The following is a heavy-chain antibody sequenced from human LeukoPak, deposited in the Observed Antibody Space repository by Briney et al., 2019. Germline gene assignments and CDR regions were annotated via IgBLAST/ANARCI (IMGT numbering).Heavy chain of an antibody. D-gene: IGHD1-26*01. CDR3: AKETREPRAFDY. CDR2: RRYDGSNK. CDR1: GFTFSSYG. Sequence: GGSLRLSCAASGFTFSSYGMHWVRQAPGKGLEWVAFRRYDGSNKYYADSVKGRFTISRDNSKNTLYLQMNSLRAGDTAVYYCAKETREPRAFDYWGQGTLVTVSS. V-gene: IGHV3-30*02. J-gene: IGHJ4*02.